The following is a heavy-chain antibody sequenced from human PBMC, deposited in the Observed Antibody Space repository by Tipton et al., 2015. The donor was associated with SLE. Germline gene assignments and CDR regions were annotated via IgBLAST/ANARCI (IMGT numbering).Heavy chain of an antibody. CDR1: GGSISSYC. D-gene: IGHD5-12*01. CDR2: IYTSGST. Sequence: TLSLTCTVSGGSISSYCWSWIRQPPGKGLEWIGYIYTSGSTNYNPSLKSRVTISVDTSKKQFSLKLSSVTAADTAVYYCARDLGLVAFDILGQGTMATVSS. CDR3: ARDLGLVAFDI. J-gene: IGHJ3*02. V-gene: IGHV4-59*01.